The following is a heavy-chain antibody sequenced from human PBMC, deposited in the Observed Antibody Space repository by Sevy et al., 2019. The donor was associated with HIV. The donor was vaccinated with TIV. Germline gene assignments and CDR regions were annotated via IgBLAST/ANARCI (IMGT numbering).Heavy chain of an antibody. Sequence: GGSLRLSCAASGFTFSTYWMSWVRKAPGKGLEWVANINQGGTESHYVDSVKGRFTISRDNAQNSLYLQMNSLRADDMAVYYCARLAVVSGRFDPWGQGTLVTVSS. V-gene: IGHV3-7*03. CDR2: INQGGTES. J-gene: IGHJ5*02. D-gene: IGHD3-10*01. CDR3: ARLAVVSGRFDP. CDR1: GFTFSTYW.